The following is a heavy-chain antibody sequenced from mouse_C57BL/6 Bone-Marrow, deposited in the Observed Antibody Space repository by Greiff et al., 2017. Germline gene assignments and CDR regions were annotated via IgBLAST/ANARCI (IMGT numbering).Heavy chain of an antibody. Sequence: VKLMESGAELVKPGASVKLSCKASGYTFPSYWMHWVKQRPGQGLEWIGMIHPNSGSTNYNEKFKSKATLTVDKSSSTAYMQLSSLTSEDSAVYYCARYGKGDWYFDVWGTGTTVTVSS. CDR1: GYTFPSYW. J-gene: IGHJ1*03. CDR3: ARYGKGDWYFDV. V-gene: IGHV1-64*01. D-gene: IGHD2-10*02. CDR2: IHPNSGST.